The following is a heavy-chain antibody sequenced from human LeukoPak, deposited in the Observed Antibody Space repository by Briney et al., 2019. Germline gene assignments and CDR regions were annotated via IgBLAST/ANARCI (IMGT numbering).Heavy chain of an antibody. Sequence: GGSLRLSCAASGFTFSSYAMSWVRQAPGKGLEWVSAISGSGGSTYYADSVKGRFTISRDNSKNTLYLHLNSLRVEDTTVFYCAKTTYASDSSGWYNHFDYWGQGTVVTVSS. V-gene: IGHV3-23*01. CDR2: ISGSGGST. J-gene: IGHJ4*02. CDR3: AKTTYASDSSGWYNHFDY. D-gene: IGHD6-19*01. CDR1: GFTFSSYA.